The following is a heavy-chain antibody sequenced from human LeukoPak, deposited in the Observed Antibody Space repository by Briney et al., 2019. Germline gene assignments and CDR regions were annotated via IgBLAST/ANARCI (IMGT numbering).Heavy chain of an antibody. Sequence: GGSLRLSCAASGVTFSGYAMSWVRQAPGKGLEWVSVITSSGGSTYYADSVKGRFTISRDNSKNMLYLQMDTLRAADTAVYYCAKSYPSSWYALDYWGQGTLVTVSS. D-gene: IGHD6-13*01. V-gene: IGHV3-23*01. CDR3: AKSYPSSWYALDY. J-gene: IGHJ4*02. CDR1: GVTFSGYA. CDR2: ITSSGGST.